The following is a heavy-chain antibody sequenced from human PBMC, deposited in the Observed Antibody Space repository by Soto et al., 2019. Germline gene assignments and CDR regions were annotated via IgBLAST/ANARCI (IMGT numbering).Heavy chain of an antibody. V-gene: IGHV1-69*02. D-gene: IGHD2-15*01. CDR2: IIPILGIA. J-gene: IGHJ4*02. Sequence: SVKVSCKASGGTFSSYTISWVRQAPGQGLEWMGRIIPILGIANYAQKFQGRVTITADKSTSTAYMELSSLRSEDTAVYYCASGDRYCSGGSCPYYWGQGTLVTVS. CDR3: ASGDRYCSGGSCPYY. CDR1: GGTFSSYT.